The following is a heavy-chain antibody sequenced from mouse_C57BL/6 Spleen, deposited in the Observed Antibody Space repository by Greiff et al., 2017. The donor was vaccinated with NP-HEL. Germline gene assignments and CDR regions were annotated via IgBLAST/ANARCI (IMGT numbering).Heavy chain of an antibody. D-gene: IGHD2-3*01. CDR3: ARGIYDGYYVLYYFDY. CDR1: GYSITSGYY. V-gene: IGHV3-6*01. J-gene: IGHJ2*01. Sequence: EVQVVESGPGLVKPSQSLSLTCSVTGYSITSGYYWNWIRQFPGNKLEWMGYISYDGSNNYNPSLKNRISITRDTSKNQFFLKLNSVTTEDTATYYCARGIYDGYYVLYYFDYWGQGTTLTVSS. CDR2: ISYDGSN.